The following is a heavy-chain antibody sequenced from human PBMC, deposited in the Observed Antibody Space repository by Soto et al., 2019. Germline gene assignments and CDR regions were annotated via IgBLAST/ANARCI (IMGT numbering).Heavy chain of an antibody. CDR2: ISSNGGST. V-gene: IGHV3-64D*06. CDR3: VGLGYCSSTSCYGGAHFDY. Sequence: ESLRPSCTASGCTFSSYSMHWVRPAPGKGLEYVSAISSNGGSTYYADSVKGRFTISRDNSKNTLYLQMSSLRAEETAVYYCVGLGYCSSTSCYGGAHFDYWSQGTLVTVSS. CDR1: GCTFSSYS. D-gene: IGHD2-2*01. J-gene: IGHJ4*02.